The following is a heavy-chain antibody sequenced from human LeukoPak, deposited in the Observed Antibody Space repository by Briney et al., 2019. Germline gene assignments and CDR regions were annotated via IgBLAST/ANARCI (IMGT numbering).Heavy chain of an antibody. V-gene: IGHV3-30*02. D-gene: IGHD5-18*01. CDR3: ARGRLDTAMGDINDAFDI. CDR2: IRYDGSNK. J-gene: IGHJ3*02. CDR1: GFTFSSYG. Sequence: PSGGSLRLSCAASGFTFSSYGMHWVRQAPGKGLEWVAFIRYDGSNKYYADSVKGRFTISRDNAKNSLYLQMNSLRAEDTAVYYCARGRLDTAMGDINDAFDIWGQGTMVTVSS.